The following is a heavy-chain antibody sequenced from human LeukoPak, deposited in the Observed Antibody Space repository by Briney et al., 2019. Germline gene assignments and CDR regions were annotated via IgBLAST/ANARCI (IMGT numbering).Heavy chain of an antibody. CDR2: IIPIFGTA. J-gene: IGHJ4*02. Sequence: GSSVKVSCKASGGTFSSYAISWVRQAPGQGLEWMGRIIPIFGTANYAQKFPGRVTTKTATSTSTAYMELSSLRSEDTAVYYCARDPPPTGATGDYWGQGTLVTVSS. D-gene: IGHD3-10*01. CDR3: ARDPPPTGATGDY. CDR1: GGTFSSYA. V-gene: IGHV1-69*05.